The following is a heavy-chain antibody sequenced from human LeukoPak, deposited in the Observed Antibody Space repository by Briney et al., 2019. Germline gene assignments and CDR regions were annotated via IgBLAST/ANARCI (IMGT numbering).Heavy chain of an antibody. CDR1: GFTFGDYA. CDR3: TRGGTMGDIESAPIDY. D-gene: IGHD3-10*01. J-gene: IGHJ4*02. CDR2: IRSKAYGGTT. Sequence: GGSLRLSCTASGFTFGDYAMSWFRQAPGKGLEWVGFIRSKAYGGTTEYAASVKGRFTISRDDSKSIAYLQMNSLKTEDTAVYYCTRGGTMGDIESAPIDYWGQGTLVTVSS. V-gene: IGHV3-49*03.